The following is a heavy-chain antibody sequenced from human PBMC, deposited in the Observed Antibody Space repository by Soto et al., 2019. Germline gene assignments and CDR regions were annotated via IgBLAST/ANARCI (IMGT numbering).Heavy chain of an antibody. CDR1: GYTFTSYA. CDR2: INAGNGNT. CDR3: ARLGRAVGALDY. J-gene: IGHJ4*02. V-gene: IGHV1-3*01. D-gene: IGHD1-26*01. Sequence: GASVKVSCKASGYTFTSYAMRWVRQAPGQRLEWMGWINAGNGNTKYSQKFQGRVTITRDTSASTAYMELSSLRSEDTAVYYCARLGRAVGALDYWGQGTLVTVSS.